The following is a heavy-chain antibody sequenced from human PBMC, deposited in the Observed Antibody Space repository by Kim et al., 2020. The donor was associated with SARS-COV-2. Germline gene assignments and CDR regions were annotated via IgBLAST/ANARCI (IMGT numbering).Heavy chain of an antibody. CDR2: ISYDGSNK. D-gene: IGHD6-19*01. V-gene: IGHV3-30*18. Sequence: GGSLRLSCAASGFTFSSYGMHWVRQAPGKGLEWVAVISYDGSNKYYADSVKGRFTISRDNSKNTLYLQMNSLRAEDTAVYYCAKERIAVAARRDYYYYYGMDVWGQGTTVTVSS. J-gene: IGHJ6*02. CDR1: GFTFSSYG. CDR3: AKERIAVAARRDYYYYYGMDV.